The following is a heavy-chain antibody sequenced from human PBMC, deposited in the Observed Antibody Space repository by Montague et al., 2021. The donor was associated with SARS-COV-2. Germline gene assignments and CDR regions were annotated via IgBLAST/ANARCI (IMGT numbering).Heavy chain of an antibody. D-gene: IGHD4/OR15-4a*01. J-gene: IGHJ4*02. Sequence: SETLSLTCAVSGGSISSSNWWSWVRQRPGKGLEWIGEIHHSGSTNYNPSLKSRVTMSVDRSKNHFSLRLSSVTAADTAMYYCARGGYGGWTGYYFDYWGQGTLVTVSS. V-gene: IGHV4-4*02. CDR1: GGSISSSNW. CDR2: IHHSGST. CDR3: ARGGYGGWTGYYFDY.